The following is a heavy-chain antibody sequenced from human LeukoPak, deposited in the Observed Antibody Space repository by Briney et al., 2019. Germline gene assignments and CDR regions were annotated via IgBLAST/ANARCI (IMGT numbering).Heavy chain of an antibody. J-gene: IGHJ4*02. CDR1: GGSITSSPYH. V-gene: IGHV4-39*07. D-gene: IGHD2-21*02. CDR3: ARSMVTTDRNFDH. Sequence: SETLSLTCTVSGGSITSSPYHWAWIRQPPGRGPEWIATVSHSGATQYNPSLTSRVAISLDTSKNPFSLSLNSVTAADTAVFYCARSMVTTDRNFDHWGQGTLVTVSS. CDR2: VSHSGAT.